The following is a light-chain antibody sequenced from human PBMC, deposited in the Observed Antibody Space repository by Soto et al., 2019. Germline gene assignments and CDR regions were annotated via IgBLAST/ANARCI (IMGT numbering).Light chain of an antibody. Sequence: SYELTQPPSVSVSPGQTASISCSGDKLGDKYVCWYQQKPGQSPLLVIYQDDKRPSGIPERFSGSTSGDTATLTVTGTQTMDEADYYCQAWESTTAGGVFGGGTKQTVL. CDR3: QAWESTTAGGV. CDR1: KLGDKY. CDR2: QDD. J-gene: IGLJ2*01. V-gene: IGLV3-1*01.